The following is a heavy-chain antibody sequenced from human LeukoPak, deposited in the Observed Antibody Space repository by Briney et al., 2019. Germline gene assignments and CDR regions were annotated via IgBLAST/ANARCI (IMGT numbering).Heavy chain of an antibody. Sequence: GGSLRLSCAASGFTFSSYAMSWVRQAPGKGLEWVSAISGSGGSTYYADSVKGRFTISRDNSKNTLYLQMNSLRAEDTAVHYCAKEPGPYSSSWYSLDYWGQGTLVTVSS. CDR1: GFTFSSYA. V-gene: IGHV3-23*01. D-gene: IGHD6-13*01. CDR3: AKEPGPYSSSWYSLDY. CDR2: ISGSGGST. J-gene: IGHJ4*02.